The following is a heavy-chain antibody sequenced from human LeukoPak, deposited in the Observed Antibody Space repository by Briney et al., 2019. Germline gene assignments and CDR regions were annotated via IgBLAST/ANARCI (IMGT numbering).Heavy chain of an antibody. CDR2: INHSGST. Sequence: SETLSLTCAVYGGSFSGYYWSWIRQPPGKGLEWIGEINHSGSTNHNPSLKSRVTISVDTSKNQFSLKLSSVTAADTAVYYCARWSGNFSVFDYWGQGTLVTVSS. D-gene: IGHD4-23*01. V-gene: IGHV4-34*01. J-gene: IGHJ4*02. CDR3: ARWSGNFSVFDY. CDR1: GGSFSGYY.